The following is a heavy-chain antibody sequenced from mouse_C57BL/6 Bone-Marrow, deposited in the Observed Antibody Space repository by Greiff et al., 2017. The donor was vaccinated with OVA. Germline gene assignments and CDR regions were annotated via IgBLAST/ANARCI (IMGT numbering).Heavy chain of an antibody. CDR3: TIRRDWFAY. CDR2: IRLKSDNYAT. V-gene: IGHV6-3*01. Sequence: EVKVEESGGGLVQPGGSLKLSCVASGFTFSNYWMNWVRQSPEKGLEWVAQIRLKSDNYATHYAESVKGRFTISRDDSKSSVYLQMNNLRAEDTGIYYCTIRRDWFAYWGQGTLVTVSA. CDR1: GFTFSNYW. J-gene: IGHJ3*01.